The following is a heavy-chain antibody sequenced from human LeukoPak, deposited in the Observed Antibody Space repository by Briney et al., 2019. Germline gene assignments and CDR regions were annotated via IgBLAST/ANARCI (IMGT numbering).Heavy chain of an antibody. V-gene: IGHV3-30*03. D-gene: IGHD6-13*01. J-gene: IGHJ1*01. CDR1: GFTFSSYS. CDR2: ISYDGSNK. Sequence: PGGSLRLSCAASGFTFSSYSMNWVRQAPGKGLEWVAVISYDGSNKYYADSVKGRFTISRDNSKNTLYLQMNSLGAEDTAVYYCARQVSAAAGTHFQHWGQGTLVTVSS. CDR3: ARQVSAAAGTHFQH.